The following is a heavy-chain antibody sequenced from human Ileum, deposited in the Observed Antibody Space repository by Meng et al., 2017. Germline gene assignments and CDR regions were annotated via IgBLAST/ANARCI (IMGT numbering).Heavy chain of an antibody. J-gene: IGHJ4*02. D-gene: IGHD6-13*01. CDR2: IKTDGSDT. CDR1: VFRFSDYW. CDR3: GRGVIGKPGTDY. V-gene: IGHV3-74*03. Sequence: GQLVGSGGGLVQPGWSLRLSLAASVFRFSDYWMHWVRQAPGKGLVWVSHIKTDGSDTTYADSVKGRFTVSRDNAKNTLYLQLNSLRADDTAVYYCGRGVIGKPGTDYWGQGTLVTVSS.